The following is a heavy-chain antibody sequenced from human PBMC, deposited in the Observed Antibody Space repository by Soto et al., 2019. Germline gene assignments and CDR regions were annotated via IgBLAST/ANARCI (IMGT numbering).Heavy chain of an antibody. V-gene: IGHV3-30-3*01. Sequence: QVQLVESGGGVVQPGRSLRLSCAGSGFMFSGYSLHWVRQAPGKGLEWVAIISDDGSNKYYADSVKGRFTISRDNSKKTLSLQMNSLRTEDTAVYYCARGSYNWNDFPFDHWGQGTLVTVSS. J-gene: IGHJ4*02. D-gene: IGHD1-1*01. CDR1: GFMFSGYS. CDR2: ISDDGSNK. CDR3: ARGSYNWNDFPFDH.